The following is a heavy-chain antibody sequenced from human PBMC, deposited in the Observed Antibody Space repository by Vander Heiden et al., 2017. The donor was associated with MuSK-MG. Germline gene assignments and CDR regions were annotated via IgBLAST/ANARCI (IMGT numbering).Heavy chain of an antibody. V-gene: IGHV5-51*01. D-gene: IGHD6-13*01. CDR2: IYPRDSDT. CDR1: RYRFSTYW. J-gene: IGHJ4*02. Sequence: EVQLVQSGAELKKPGESVTISCKGSRYRFSTYWIGWVRQMPGKGLEWMGIIYPRDSDTRYSPSFQGQVIISADTSINTAYLQWSSLKASDSAMYYCARHPASLIAAADNYFDSWGQGTLVTVSS. CDR3: ARHPASLIAAADNYFDS.